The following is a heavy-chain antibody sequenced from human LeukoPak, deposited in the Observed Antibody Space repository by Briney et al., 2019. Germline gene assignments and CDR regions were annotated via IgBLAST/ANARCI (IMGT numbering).Heavy chain of an antibody. D-gene: IGHD1-26*01. J-gene: IGHJ2*01. Sequence: PSETLSLTCTVSGGSISSYYWSWIRQPPGKGLEWIGYIYYSGSTNYNPSLKSRVTISVDTSKNQFSLKLSSVTAADTAVYYCARDRPFIAGATTYWYFDLWGRGTLVTVSS. CDR1: GGSISSYY. CDR2: IYYSGST. V-gene: IGHV4-59*01. CDR3: ARDRPFIAGATTYWYFDL.